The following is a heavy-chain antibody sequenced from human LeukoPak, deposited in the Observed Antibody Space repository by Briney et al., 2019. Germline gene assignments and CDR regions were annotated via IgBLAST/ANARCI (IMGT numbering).Heavy chain of an antibody. CDR2: IIPILGTA. V-gene: IGHV1-69*13. D-gene: IGHD6-13*01. CDR3: ARLLDSSSWDY. J-gene: IGHJ4*02. CDR1: VGTFSSYA. Sequence: ASVKVSCKASVGTFSSYAISWVRQAPGQGLEGMGGIIPILGTANYAQKFQGRVTITAAESTSTAHMELSSLSSEDTAVYYCARLLDSSSWDYWGQGTLVTVSS.